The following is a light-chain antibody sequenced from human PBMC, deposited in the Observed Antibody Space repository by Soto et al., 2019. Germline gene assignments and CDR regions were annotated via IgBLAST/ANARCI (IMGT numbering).Light chain of an antibody. Sequence: EIVLTQSPATLSLSPGERATLSCRAIQSVSSNLAWYQQKPGQAPRLLIYDASNRATGIPARFSGSGSGTYFTLTISSLEPEDFAVYYCQRGDTFGQGTRLEIK. CDR2: DAS. CDR3: QRGDT. CDR1: QSVSSN. J-gene: IGKJ5*01. V-gene: IGKV3-11*01.